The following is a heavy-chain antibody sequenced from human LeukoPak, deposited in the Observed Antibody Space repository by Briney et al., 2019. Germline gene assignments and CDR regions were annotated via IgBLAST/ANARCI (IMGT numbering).Heavy chain of an antibody. CDR2: INPNSGVT. J-gene: IGHJ4*02. CDR3: ARDSSSRPFDY. D-gene: IGHD2/OR15-2a*01. CDR1: GYTFTDYY. V-gene: IGHV1-2*02. Sequence: ASVKVSCKASGYTFTDYYIHWVRQAPGQGLEWMGWINPNSGVTKYAQKFQGRVTMARETSINPAYMELSSLRSDVTSIYYCARDSSSRPFDYWGQGTLVSVSS.